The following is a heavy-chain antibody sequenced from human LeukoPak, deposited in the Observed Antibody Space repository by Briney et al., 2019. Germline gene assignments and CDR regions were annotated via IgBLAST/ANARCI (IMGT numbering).Heavy chain of an antibody. CDR3: GRDRAFAGTAPDAFDI. CDR1: VYTFTGNY. V-gene: IGHV1-2*02. Sequence: ASVKVSCKASVYTFTGNYIHSVRQAPGQRLEWMGWINPNSGGIKYAQKFQGRVTMTRDTSISTAYMELSRLRSDDTAVYYCGRDRAFAGTAPDAFDIWGQGTMVTVSS. CDR2: INPNSGGI. D-gene: IGHD6-19*01. J-gene: IGHJ3*02.